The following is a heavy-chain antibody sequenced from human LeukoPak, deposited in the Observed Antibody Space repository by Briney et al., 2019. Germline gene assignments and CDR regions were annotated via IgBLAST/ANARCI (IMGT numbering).Heavy chain of an antibody. Sequence: GGSLRLSCAASGFTFSSYWMHWVRQAPGKGLVWVSRINSDGSSTSYADSVKGRFTISRDNAKNTLYLQMNSLRAEDTAVYYCAREERITMIVAHNDYWGQGTLVTVSS. CDR3: AREERITMIVAHNDY. D-gene: IGHD3-22*01. V-gene: IGHV3-74*01. CDR1: GFTFSSYW. J-gene: IGHJ4*02. CDR2: INSDGSST.